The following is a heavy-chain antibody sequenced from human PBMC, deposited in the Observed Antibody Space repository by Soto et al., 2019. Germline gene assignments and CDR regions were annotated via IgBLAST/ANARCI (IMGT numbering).Heavy chain of an antibody. Sequence: GGSLRLSCAASGFTFSGSAMHWVRQASGKGLEWVGRIRSKANSYATAYAASVKGRFTISRDVSKNTAYLQMNSLKTEDTAVYYCTTPWYSGSYHRDYYYYGMDVWGQGTTVTVSS. CDR2: IRSKANSYAT. D-gene: IGHD1-26*01. J-gene: IGHJ6*02. CDR1: GFTFSGSA. V-gene: IGHV3-73*01. CDR3: TTPWYSGSYHRDYYYYGMDV.